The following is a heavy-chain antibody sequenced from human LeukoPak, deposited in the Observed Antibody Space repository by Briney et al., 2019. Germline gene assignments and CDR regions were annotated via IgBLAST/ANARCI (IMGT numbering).Heavy chain of an antibody. Sequence: SETLSLTCTVSGGSISSGDYYWSWIRQPPGKGLEWIGYIYYSGSTYYNPSLKSRVTISVDTSRNQFSLKLSSVTAADTAVYYCARDLLNEGNHLDYWGQGTLVTVSS. CDR3: ARDLLNEGNHLDY. D-gene: IGHD4-23*01. V-gene: IGHV4-30-4*01. CDR1: GGSISSGDYY. CDR2: IYYSGST. J-gene: IGHJ4*02.